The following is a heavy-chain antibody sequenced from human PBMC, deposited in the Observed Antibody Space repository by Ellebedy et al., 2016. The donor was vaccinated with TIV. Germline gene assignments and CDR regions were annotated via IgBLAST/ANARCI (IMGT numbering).Heavy chain of an antibody. Sequence: GESLKISXAASGFLFSRHAMTWVRQSPGKGLEWVSYISYSGRTIHYADSVKGRFTISRDTAENSLSLQMVSLRNEDTAVYYCARAFDTRGYYFHFDSWGQGTPVTVSS. CDR3: ARAFDTRGYYFHFDS. V-gene: IGHV3-48*02. D-gene: IGHD3-22*01. CDR1: GFLFSRHA. CDR2: ISYSGRTI. J-gene: IGHJ4*02.